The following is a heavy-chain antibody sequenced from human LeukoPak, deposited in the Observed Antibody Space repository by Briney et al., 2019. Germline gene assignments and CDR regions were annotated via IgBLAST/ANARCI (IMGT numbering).Heavy chain of an antibody. CDR3: ARNAPFDY. J-gene: IGHJ4*02. CDR2: IKQDGGEK. V-gene: IGHV3-7*01. CDR1: GFTFSNSW. Sequence: GGSLRLSCAASGFTFSNSWMSWVRHAPGKGLEWVAYIKQDGGEKYYVDSVKGRFTISRDNAKKSLYLQMNTLRAEDTAVYYCARNAPFDYWGQGTLGTVSP. D-gene: IGHD2-2*01.